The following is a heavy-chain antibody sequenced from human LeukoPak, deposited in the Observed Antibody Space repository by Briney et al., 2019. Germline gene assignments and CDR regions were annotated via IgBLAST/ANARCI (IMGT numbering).Heavy chain of an antibody. V-gene: IGHV1-8*01. J-gene: IGHJ4*02. CDR1: GYTFTSYD. CDR2: MNPNSGNT. D-gene: IGHD1-26*01. CDR3: TRHDEWWELLGDNRERDY. Sequence: GASVKVSCKASGYTFTSYDINWVRQATGQGLEWMGWMNPNSGNTGYAQKFQGRVTMTRNTSISTAYMELSSLSSEDTAVYYCTRHDEWWELLGDNRERDYWGQGTLVTVSS.